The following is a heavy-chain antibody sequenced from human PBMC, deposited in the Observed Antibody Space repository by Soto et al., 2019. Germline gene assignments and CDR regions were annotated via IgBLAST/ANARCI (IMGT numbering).Heavy chain of an antibody. J-gene: IGHJ6*03. Sequence: PGGSLRLSCAASGFTFSSYSMNWVRQAPGKGLEWVSSISSSSSYIYYADSVKGRFTISRDNAKNSLYLQMNSLRAEDTAVYYCARDLSVFGVVTKVMDVWGKGTTVTVSS. CDR1: GFTFSSYS. CDR3: ARDLSVFGVVTKVMDV. V-gene: IGHV3-21*01. D-gene: IGHD3-3*01. CDR2: ISSSSSYI.